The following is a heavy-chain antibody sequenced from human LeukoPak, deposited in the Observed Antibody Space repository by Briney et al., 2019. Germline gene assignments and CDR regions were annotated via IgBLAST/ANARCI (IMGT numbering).Heavy chain of an antibody. J-gene: IGHJ3*02. V-gene: IGHV3-64*01. CDR1: GFTFSSYA. CDR3: ARGGRLGYYDSSGYDI. D-gene: IGHD3-22*01. Sequence: GGSLRLSRAASGFTFSSYAMHWVRQAPGKGLEYVSAISSNGGSTYYANSVKGRFTISRDNSKNTLYLQMGSLRAEDMAVYYCARGGRLGYYDSSGYDIWGQGTMVTVSS. CDR2: ISSNGGST.